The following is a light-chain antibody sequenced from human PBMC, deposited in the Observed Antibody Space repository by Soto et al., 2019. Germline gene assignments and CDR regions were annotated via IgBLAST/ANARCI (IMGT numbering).Light chain of an antibody. CDR1: QGISSY. J-gene: IGKJ1*01. CDR3: QQYYSYPPT. CDR2: AAS. V-gene: IGKV1-8*01. Sequence: IRMTQSPSSLSASTGDRVTITCRASQGISSYLAWYQQKPGKAPKLLIYAASTLQSGVPSRFSGSGSGTDFTLTISCLQSEDCATYYCQQYYSYPPTFGQGTKVDIK.